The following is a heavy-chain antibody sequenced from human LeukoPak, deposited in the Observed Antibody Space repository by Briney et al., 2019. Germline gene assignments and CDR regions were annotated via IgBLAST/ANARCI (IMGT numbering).Heavy chain of an antibody. CDR3: ARRLYCGGDCYPYGFDI. CDR1: GGSFSGYY. Sequence: LETLSLTCAVYGGSFSGYYWSWIRQPPGKGLEWMGEINHSGGTNSNTALKSRLTMSIDTSRNHFYLKLSSVTAADTAVYYCARRLYCGGDCYPYGFDIWGEGAMV. V-gene: IGHV4-34*10. J-gene: IGHJ3*02. CDR2: INHSGGT. D-gene: IGHD2-21*02.